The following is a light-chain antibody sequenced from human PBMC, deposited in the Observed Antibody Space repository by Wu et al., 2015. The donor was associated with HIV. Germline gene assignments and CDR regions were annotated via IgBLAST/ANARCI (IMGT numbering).Light chain of an antibody. CDR1: QSVSSY. Sequence: EIVLTQSPATLSLSPGERATLSCRASQSVSSYLAWYQQKPGQAPRLLIYDASNRATGIPARFSGSGSGTDFTLTINRLEPEDSAVYYCQQYGSSPLITFGPGTKVDIK. CDR3: QQYGSSPLIT. V-gene: IGKV3-20*01. CDR2: DAS. J-gene: IGKJ3*01.